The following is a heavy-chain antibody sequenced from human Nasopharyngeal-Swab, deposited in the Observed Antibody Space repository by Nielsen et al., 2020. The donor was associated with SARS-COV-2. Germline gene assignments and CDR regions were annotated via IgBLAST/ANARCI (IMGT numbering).Heavy chain of an antibody. CDR2: INHSGST. Sequence: GSLRLSCAVYGGSFSGYYWSWIRQPPGKGLEWIGEINHSGSTNYNPSLKSRVTTSVDTSKNQFSLKLSSVTAADTAVYYCARDGWYPYWGQGTLVTVSS. J-gene: IGHJ4*02. CDR1: GGSFSGYY. CDR3: ARDGWYPY. D-gene: IGHD6-19*01. V-gene: IGHV4-34*01.